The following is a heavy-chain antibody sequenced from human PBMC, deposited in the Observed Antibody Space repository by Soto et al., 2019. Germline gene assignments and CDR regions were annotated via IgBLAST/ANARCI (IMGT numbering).Heavy chain of an antibody. D-gene: IGHD6-19*01. V-gene: IGHV1-18*01. CDR2: ISAYNGNT. J-gene: IGHJ3*02. CDR3: ARGSGYSSGWYAFDI. CDR1: GYTFTSYG. Sequence: ASVKVSCKASGYTFTSYGISWVRQAPGQGLEWMGWISAYNGNTNYAQKFQGRVTMTKNTSLSTAYMEVISLRSDDTAVYYCARGSGYSSGWYAFDIWGQGTMVTVSS.